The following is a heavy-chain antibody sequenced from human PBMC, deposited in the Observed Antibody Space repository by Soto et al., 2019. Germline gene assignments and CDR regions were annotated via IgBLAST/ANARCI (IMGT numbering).Heavy chain of an antibody. CDR1: GASMRNYY. CDR2: IFGSGET. CDR3: VREGDYSDNNGYPPFDY. J-gene: IGHJ4*02. Sequence: PSETLSLTCTVSGASMRNYYWSWIRQPAGKGLEWIGRIFGSGETYYNPSLKSRVFLSIDLSRSQFSLELTSVTAADTAVYFCVREGDYSDNNGYPPFDYWGQGTLVTVSS. D-gene: IGHD3-22*01. V-gene: IGHV4-4*07.